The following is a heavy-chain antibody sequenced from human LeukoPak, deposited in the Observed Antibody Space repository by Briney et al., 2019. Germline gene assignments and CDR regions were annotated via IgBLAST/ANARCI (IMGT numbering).Heavy chain of an antibody. CDR3: APLGGAVAGTNWFDP. CDR2: IYWDDDE. D-gene: IGHD6-19*01. J-gene: IGHJ5*02. V-gene: IGHV2-5*02. Sequence: ESGPTLVNPTQTLTLTCTFSGFSLSTSGVGVGWIRQPPGKALEWLALIYWDDDERYSPSLKSRLTITKDTSKNQVVLTMTNMDPVDTATYYCAPLGGAVAGTNWFDPWGQGTLVTVSS. CDR1: GFSLSTSGVG.